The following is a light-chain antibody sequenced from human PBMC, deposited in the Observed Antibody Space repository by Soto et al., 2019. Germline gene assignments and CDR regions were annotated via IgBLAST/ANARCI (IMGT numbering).Light chain of an antibody. V-gene: IGLV2-14*03. J-gene: IGLJ2*01. CDR1: SNDVGGYNF. CDR2: DVN. CDR3: SSYTSSRTLL. Sequence: QSALTQPASVSGSPGQSITISCTGTSNDVGGYNFVSWYQQHPGRAPKLMIYDVNNRPSGVSNRFSGSKSGNRASLNISGLQAEDEADYYCSSYTSSRTLLFGGGTKLTVL.